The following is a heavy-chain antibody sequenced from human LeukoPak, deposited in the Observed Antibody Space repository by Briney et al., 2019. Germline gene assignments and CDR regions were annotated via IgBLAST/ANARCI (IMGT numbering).Heavy chain of an antibody. J-gene: IGHJ6*02. V-gene: IGHV3-30*14. CDR3: ARPGATYYYYYGMDV. CDR1: GFSFSSYA. CDR2: ISYHGSYQ. Sequence: GGSLRLSCAASGFSFSSYAMNWVRQAPGKGLEWVALISYHGSYQFYADSVKGRFTISRDNSNNTLHLQMNNLRAEDTSVYYCARPGATYYYYYGMDVWGQGTAVTVSS. D-gene: IGHD3-10*01.